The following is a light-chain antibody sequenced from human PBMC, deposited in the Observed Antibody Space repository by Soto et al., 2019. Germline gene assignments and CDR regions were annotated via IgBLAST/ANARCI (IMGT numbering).Light chain of an antibody. CDR2: QVS. CDR1: QSLVYSDGNTY. Sequence: VLTQSPLSSPVTLGQPASISCRSSQSLVYSDGNTYLSWLQQRPGQPPRLLIYQVSNRFSGVKDRLSGSGAGTDFTLKISRVEAEDVGVYSCIQFSHFPRTFGQGTKVEIK. V-gene: IGKV2-24*01. J-gene: IGKJ1*01. CDR3: IQFSHFPRT.